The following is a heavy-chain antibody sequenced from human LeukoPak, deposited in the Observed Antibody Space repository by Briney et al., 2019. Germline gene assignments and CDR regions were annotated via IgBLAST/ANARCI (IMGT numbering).Heavy chain of an antibody. CDR2: IHYSGSA. CDR3: ARINSGYDLTSSWYPSWFDP. CDR1: AGSISTFY. V-gene: IGHV4-59*01. D-gene: IGHD6-13*01. J-gene: IGHJ5*02. Sequence: PSETLSLTCTVSAGSISTFYWSWIRQPPGKGLEWIGYIHYSGSANYNPSLKSRVTISVDTSKNQFSLKLRLVTAADTAMYYCARINSGYDLTSSWYPSWFDPWGQGALVTVSS.